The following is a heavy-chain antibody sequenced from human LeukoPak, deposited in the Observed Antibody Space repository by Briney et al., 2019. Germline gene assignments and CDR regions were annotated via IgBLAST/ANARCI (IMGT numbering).Heavy chain of an antibody. V-gene: IGHV4-30-4*01. J-gene: IGHJ4*02. Sequence: SQTLSLTCTVPGGSISSGDYYWSWIRQPPGKGLEWIGYIYYSGSTYYNPSLKSRVTISVDTSKNQFSLKLSSVTAADTAVYYCARGCSSTSCYLGGDYWGQGTLVTVSS. CDR1: GGSISSGDYY. CDR2: IYYSGST. CDR3: ARGCSSTSCYLGGDY. D-gene: IGHD2-2*01.